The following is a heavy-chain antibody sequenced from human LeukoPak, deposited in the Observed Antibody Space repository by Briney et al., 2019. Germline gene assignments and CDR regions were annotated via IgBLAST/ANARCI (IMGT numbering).Heavy chain of an antibody. D-gene: IGHD3-10*01. Sequence: GGSLRLSCAASGFTFSDYRMAWVRQAPGKGLEWVANIWPDGSDKYHVDSVRGRFTISRDNAQNSLNLQMNSLRAEDSGVYYCGRWGVNAGLDRWGQGTLVIVSS. J-gene: IGHJ5*02. CDR3: GRWGVNAGLDR. CDR1: GFTFSDYR. V-gene: IGHV3-7*01. CDR2: IWPDGSDK.